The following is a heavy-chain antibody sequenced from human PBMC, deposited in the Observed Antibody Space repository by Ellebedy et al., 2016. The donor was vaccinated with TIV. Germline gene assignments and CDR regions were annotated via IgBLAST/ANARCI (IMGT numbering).Heavy chain of an antibody. CDR3: ARGHNHYYYGMDV. CDR2: ISGSGGRT. D-gene: IGHD1-14*01. J-gene: IGHJ6*02. CDR1: GFTFSSYA. Sequence: GESLKISCAASGFTFSSYAMSWVRQAPGKGMEWVSAISGSGGRTYYADSVKGRFTISRDNSKHTLYLQMNSLRAEDTAVYYCARGHNHYYYGMDVWGQGTTVTVSS. V-gene: IGHV3-23*01.